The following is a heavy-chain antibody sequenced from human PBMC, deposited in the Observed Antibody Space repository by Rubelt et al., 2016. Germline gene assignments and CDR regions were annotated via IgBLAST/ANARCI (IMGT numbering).Heavy chain of an antibody. D-gene: IGHD6-19*01. CDR3: ARDRTWLVPGLDAFDI. CDR2: ISAYNGNT. V-gene: IGHV1-18*01. Sequence: QVQLVQSGAEVKKPGASVKVSCKASGYTFTSYGISWVRQAPGQGLEWMGWISAYNGNTNYAQKPQGGVTMTPDTSTSTAYMELRSLRSDDTAVYYCARDRTWLVPGLDAFDIWGQGTMVTVSS. J-gene: IGHJ3*02. CDR1: GYTFTSYG.